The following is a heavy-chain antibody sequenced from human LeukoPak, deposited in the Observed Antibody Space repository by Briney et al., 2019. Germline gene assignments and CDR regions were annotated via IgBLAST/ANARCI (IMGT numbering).Heavy chain of an antibody. CDR3: ATHSGSYFLY. CDR1: GYTLTYLS. Sequence: ASVKVSCKASGYTLTYLSMHWVRQSPGKGLEWMGGFDPEDIETVYAQRVQGRVTMTEDTSTDTAYMELSSLTSEDTAVYYCATHSGSYFLYWGQGTLVTVSS. D-gene: IGHD1-26*01. J-gene: IGHJ4*02. CDR2: FDPEDIET. V-gene: IGHV1-24*01.